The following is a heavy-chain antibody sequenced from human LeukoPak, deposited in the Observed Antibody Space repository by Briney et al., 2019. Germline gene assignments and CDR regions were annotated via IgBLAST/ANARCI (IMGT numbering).Heavy chain of an antibody. CDR1: GFIFSSYA. V-gene: IGHV3-30-3*01. Sequence: PGRSLRLSCAASGFIFSSYAMHWVRQAPGTGLEWVAVISYDGSNNYYADSVKGRFTISRDNSTNTLYLQMNSLRAEDTAVYYCARVHRTGWVVDAFDIWGQGTMVTVSS. CDR3: ARVHRTGWVVDAFDI. D-gene: IGHD3/OR15-3a*01. CDR2: ISYDGSNN. J-gene: IGHJ3*02.